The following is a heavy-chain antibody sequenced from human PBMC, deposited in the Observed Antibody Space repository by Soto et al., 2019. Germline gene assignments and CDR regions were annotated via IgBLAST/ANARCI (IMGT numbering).Heavy chain of an antibody. Sequence: QVQLVQSGAEVKKPGSSVKVSCKASGGTFSSYAISWVRQAPGQGLEWMGGIIPIFGTANYAEKFQGRVTITADESTSTAYMELSSLRSEDTAVYYCAHNPYSGYENHYYYYGMDVWGQGTTVTVSS. V-gene: IGHV1-69*01. J-gene: IGHJ6*02. CDR3: AHNPYSGYENHYYYYGMDV. CDR2: IIPIFGTA. D-gene: IGHD5-12*01. CDR1: GGTFSSYA.